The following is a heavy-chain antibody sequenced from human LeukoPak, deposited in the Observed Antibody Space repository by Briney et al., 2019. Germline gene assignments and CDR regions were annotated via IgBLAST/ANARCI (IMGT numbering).Heavy chain of an antibody. Sequence: GGSLRLSCAASGFTFDDYAKHWVRQAPGKGLEWVSAISGSGGSTYYADSVKGRFTISRDNSKNTLYLQMNSLRAEDTAVYYCAKDVTMIVVVDAFDIWGQGTMVTVSS. CDR3: AKDVTMIVVVDAFDI. J-gene: IGHJ3*02. D-gene: IGHD3-22*01. V-gene: IGHV3-23*01. CDR1: GFTFDDYA. CDR2: ISGSGGST.